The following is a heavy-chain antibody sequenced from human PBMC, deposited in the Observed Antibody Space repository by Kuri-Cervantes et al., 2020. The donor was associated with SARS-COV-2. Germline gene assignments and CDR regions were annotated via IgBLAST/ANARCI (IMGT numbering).Heavy chain of an antibody. CDR1: GYTFTRYH. CDR2: INPDGGGT. V-gene: IGHV1-46*01. CDR3: ARDRGSGSCYDY. D-gene: IGHD3-10*01. J-gene: IGHJ4*02. Sequence: ASVKVSCKTSGYTFTRYHIHWVRRARGQGLEWLGVINPDGGGTSYAPTFKGRVTMTSDTSASTVYMELGSLKSDDTAIYYCARDRGSGSCYDYWGQGTLVTVSS.